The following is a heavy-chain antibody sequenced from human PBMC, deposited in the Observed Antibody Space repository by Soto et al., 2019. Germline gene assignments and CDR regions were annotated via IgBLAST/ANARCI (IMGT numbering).Heavy chain of an antibody. J-gene: IGHJ5*02. D-gene: IGHD6-13*01. CDR1: GGSISSYY. CDR3: AGSSSWYYWFDP. V-gene: IGHV4-59*01. CDR2: IYYSGST. Sequence: SETLSLTCTVSGGSISSYYWSWIRQPPGKGLEWIGYIYYSGSTNYNPSLKSRVTISVDTSKNQFSLKLSSVTAADTAVYYCAGSSSWYYWFDPWGQGTLVTVSS.